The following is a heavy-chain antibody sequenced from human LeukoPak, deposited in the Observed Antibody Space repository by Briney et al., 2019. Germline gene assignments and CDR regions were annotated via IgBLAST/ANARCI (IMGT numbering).Heavy chain of an antibody. D-gene: IGHD3-10*01. V-gene: IGHV4-34*01. Sequence: SETLSLTWAVYGGSFSGYYWSWIRQPPAKGLEWIGEINHSGSTNYNPSLKSRVTISVDTSKNQFSLKLSSVTAADTAVYYCARHYGSGSYYRNAYFDYWGQGTLVTVSS. J-gene: IGHJ4*02. CDR3: ARHYGSGSYYRNAYFDY. CDR1: GGSFSGYY. CDR2: INHSGST.